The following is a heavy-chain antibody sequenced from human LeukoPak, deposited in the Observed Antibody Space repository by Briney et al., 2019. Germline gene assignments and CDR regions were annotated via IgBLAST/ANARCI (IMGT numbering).Heavy chain of an antibody. D-gene: IGHD3-16*01. CDR1: GGSFSGYY. CDR3: ARQRIISSHYYMDV. V-gene: IGHV4-34*01. J-gene: IGHJ6*03. Sequence: SETLSLTCAVYGGSFSGYYWSWIRQPPGKGLEWIGEINHSGSTNYNPSLKSRVTISVDTSKNQFSLKLSSVTAADTAVYYCARQRIISSHYYMDVWGKGTTVTVSS. CDR2: INHSGST.